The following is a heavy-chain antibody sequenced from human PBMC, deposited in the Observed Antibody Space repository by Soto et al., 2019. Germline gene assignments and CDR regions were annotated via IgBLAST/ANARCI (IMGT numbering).Heavy chain of an antibody. D-gene: IGHD5-18*01. V-gene: IGHV3-74*01. CDR2: ISSDGSST. CDR1: GFTFSSYS. J-gene: IGHJ3*01. CDR3: VRDRGYPDSFDV. Sequence: PGGSLRLSCAASGFTFSSYSMNWVRQAPGKGLEWVSRISSDGSSTTYADSVKGRFTISRDNAENTLYLQMHSLRAEDTALYFCVRDRGYPDSFDVWGRGTMVTVSS.